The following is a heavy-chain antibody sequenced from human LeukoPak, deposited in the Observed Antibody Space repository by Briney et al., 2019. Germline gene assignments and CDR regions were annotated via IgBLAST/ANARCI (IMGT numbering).Heavy chain of an antibody. J-gene: IGHJ4*02. CDR1: GGSFSGYY. CDR3: ARSPSVGDTAMVLTANFDY. D-gene: IGHD5-18*01. CDR2: INHSGST. V-gene: IGHV4-34*01. Sequence: SETLSLTCAVYGGSFSGYYWSWIRQPPGKGLEWIGEINHSGSTNYNPSLKSRVTISVDTSKNQFSLKLSSVTAADMAVYYYARSPSVGDTAMVLTANFDYWGQGTLVTVSS.